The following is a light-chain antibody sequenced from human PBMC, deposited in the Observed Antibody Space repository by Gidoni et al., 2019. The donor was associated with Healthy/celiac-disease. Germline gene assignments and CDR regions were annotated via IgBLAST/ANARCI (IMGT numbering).Light chain of an antibody. V-gene: IGLV1-47*01. CDR1: SSNIGSNY. J-gene: IGLJ3*02. CDR3: AAWDDSLSGHWV. Sequence: QSVLTQPPSASGTPGQRVTISCSGSSSNIGSNYVYCYQQLPGTAPKLLIYRNNQRPSGVPDRFSGSKSGTSASLAISGLRSEDEADYYCAAWDDSLSGHWVFGGGTKLPVL. CDR2: RNN.